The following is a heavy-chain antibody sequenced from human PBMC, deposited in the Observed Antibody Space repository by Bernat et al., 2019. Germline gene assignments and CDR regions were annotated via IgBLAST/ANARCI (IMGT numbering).Heavy chain of an antibody. CDR2: ISYDGSNK. CDR3: AKDGLLWFGELVDYYGMDV. D-gene: IGHD3-10*01. V-gene: IGHV3-30*18. CDR1: GFTFSSYG. Sequence: QVQLVESGGGVVQPGRSLRLSCAASGFTFSSYGMHWVRQAPGKGLEWVAVISYDGSNKYYADSVKGRFTISRDNSKNTLYLQMNSLRAEDTAVYYCAKDGLLWFGELVDYYGMDVWGQGTTVTVSS. J-gene: IGHJ6*02.